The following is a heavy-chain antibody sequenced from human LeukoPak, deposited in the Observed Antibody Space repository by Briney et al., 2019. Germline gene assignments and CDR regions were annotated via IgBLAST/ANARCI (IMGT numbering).Heavy chain of an antibody. J-gene: IGHJ4*02. CDR2: IYHSGST. CDR1: GGSISSSNW. Sequence: SETLSLTCAVSGGSISSSNWWSWVRQPPGKGLEWIGEIYHSGSTNYNPSLKSRVTISVDKSKNQFSLKLNSATAADTAVYYCARGGDYGDLRYFDYWGQGTLVTVSS. CDR3: ARGGDYGDLRYFDY. D-gene: IGHD4-17*01. V-gene: IGHV4-4*02.